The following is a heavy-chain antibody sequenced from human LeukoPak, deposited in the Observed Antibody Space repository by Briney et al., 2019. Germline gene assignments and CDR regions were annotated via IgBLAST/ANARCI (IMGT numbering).Heavy chain of an antibody. CDR3: ARDYVVVVAATYAFDI. D-gene: IGHD2-15*01. CDR1: GGSFSGYY. Sequence: SETLSLTCAVYGGSFSGYYWSWIRQPPGKGLEWIGEINHSGSTNYNPSLKSRVTISVDTSKNQFSLKLSSVTAADTAVYYCARDYVVVVAATYAFDIWGQGTMVTVSS. J-gene: IGHJ3*02. V-gene: IGHV4-34*01. CDR2: INHSGST.